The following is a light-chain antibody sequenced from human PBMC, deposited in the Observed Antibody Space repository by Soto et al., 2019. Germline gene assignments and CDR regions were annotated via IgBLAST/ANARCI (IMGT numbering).Light chain of an antibody. V-gene: IGKV3-20*01. Sequence: EIVLTQSPGTLSFSPGERATLSCRSSQSVRSNYLAWYQQKPGQAPRLLIYGASSRATGIPERFSGSGSGTDFTLIISRLEPEDFAVYYCQQYGSSRTFGQGTKLEIK. CDR1: QSVRSNY. J-gene: IGKJ2*02. CDR2: GAS. CDR3: QQYGSSRT.